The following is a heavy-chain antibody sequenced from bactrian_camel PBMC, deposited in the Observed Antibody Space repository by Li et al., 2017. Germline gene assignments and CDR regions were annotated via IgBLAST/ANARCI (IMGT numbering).Heavy chain of an antibody. CDR2: IEGDGKI. Sequence: VQLVESGGGSVEAGGSLKLTCVASGYTYGSYCMGWLRQAPGKEREGIAAIEGDGKISYADSVEGRFTISKEKDKFTLYLQMNSLRPEDTSNYTCAADFPCLSWVRTFREEMGRAAYRGQATQVTVS. V-gene: IGHV3S42*01. D-gene: IGHD2*01. CDR1: GYTYGSYC. CDR3: AADFPCLSWVRTFREEMGRAAY. J-gene: IGHJ4*01.